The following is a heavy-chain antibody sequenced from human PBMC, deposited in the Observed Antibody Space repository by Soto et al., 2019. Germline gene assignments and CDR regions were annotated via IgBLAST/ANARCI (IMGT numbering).Heavy chain of an antibody. D-gene: IGHD3-10*01. V-gene: IGHV4-30-2*01. J-gene: IGHJ6*02. CDR3: AVSGRGGLDV. Sequence: QLQLQESGSGLVKPSQKLSLTCTVPGGSINSGGYSWSWIRQPPGKGLEWIGYIYRSGSAYYSPSLQNRVTISVDTSKSHFSLNLPSVTAADTAVYYCAVSGRGGLDVWGQGTTVTVSS. CDR2: IYRSGSA. CDR1: GGSINSGGYS.